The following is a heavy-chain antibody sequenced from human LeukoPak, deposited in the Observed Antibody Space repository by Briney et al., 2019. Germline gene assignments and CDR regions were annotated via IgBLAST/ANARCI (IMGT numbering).Heavy chain of an antibody. CDR3: ARDLGSITMVRGINGPIR. D-gene: IGHD3-10*01. CDR1: GFTFSTFA. CDR2: ISSSSSYI. V-gene: IGHV3-21*01. Sequence: PGGSLRLSCAVSGFTFSTFAMNWVRQAPGKGLEWVSSISSSSSYIYYADSVKGRFTISRDNAKNSLYLQMNSLRAEDTAVYYCARDLGSITMVRGINGPIRWGQGTLVTVSS. J-gene: IGHJ4*02.